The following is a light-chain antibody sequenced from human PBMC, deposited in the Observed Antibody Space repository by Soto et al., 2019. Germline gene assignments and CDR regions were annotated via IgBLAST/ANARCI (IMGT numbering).Light chain of an antibody. V-gene: IGKV3-15*01. CDR3: QQYNNWPRT. CDR2: GAS. Sequence: EIVMTQSPATLSVSQGERATLSCRASQSVSSNLAWYQKKPGQAHRLLIYGASTRATGIPARFSGSGSGTEVTLTISSLQSEDFAVYYCQQYNNWPRTFGQGTKVEIQ. J-gene: IGKJ1*01. CDR1: QSVSSN.